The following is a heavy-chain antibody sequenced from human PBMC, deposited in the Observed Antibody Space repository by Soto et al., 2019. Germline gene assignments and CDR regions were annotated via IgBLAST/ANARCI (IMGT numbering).Heavy chain of an antibody. CDR3: ARVVLTVAMFTWFDP. CDR1: GGSISTYY. Sequence: SETLSLTCTVSGGSISTYYWSWIRPPAGKGLEWIGRIYSSGSTNFNPSLRSRVTMSVDSSKNQFSLKLSSVTAADTAVYYCARVVLTVAMFTWFDPWGQGIRVTVS. V-gene: IGHV4-4*07. J-gene: IGHJ5*02. D-gene: IGHD2-2*01. CDR2: IYSSGST.